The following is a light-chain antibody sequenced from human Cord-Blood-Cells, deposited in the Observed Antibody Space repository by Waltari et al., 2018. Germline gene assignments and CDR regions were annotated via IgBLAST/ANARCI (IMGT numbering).Light chain of an antibody. CDR3: QQRSNWPYT. CDR2: DAS. V-gene: IGKV3-11*01. J-gene: IGKJ2*01. Sequence: EIVLTQSPATLSLSPGERATLSCRASQRVSSYLAWYQQKPGQAPRLLIHDASNRATGIPARFSGSGSGTDFTLTISSLEPEDFAVYYCQQRSNWPYTFDQRTKLEI. CDR1: QRVSSY.